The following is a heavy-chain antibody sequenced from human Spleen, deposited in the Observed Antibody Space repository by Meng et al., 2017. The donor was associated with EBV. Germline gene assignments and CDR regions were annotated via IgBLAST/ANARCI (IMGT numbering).Heavy chain of an antibody. CDR1: GDSVSSYSAA. D-gene: IGHD7-27*01. Sequence: QVQLQQSGPGLVKPSQTLLLTCAISGDSVSSYSAAWNWIRQSPSRGLEWLGRTYYRSKSYSDYAVFVKSRIIINSDTSKNQFSLQLNSVTPEDTAVYYCARVRTGDLGAFDIWGQGTMVTVSS. CDR2: TYYRSKSYS. V-gene: IGHV6-1*01. CDR3: ARVRTGDLGAFDI. J-gene: IGHJ3*02.